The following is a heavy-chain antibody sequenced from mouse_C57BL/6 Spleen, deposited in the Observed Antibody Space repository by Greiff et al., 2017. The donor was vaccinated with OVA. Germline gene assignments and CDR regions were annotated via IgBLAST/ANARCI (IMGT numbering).Heavy chain of an antibody. D-gene: IGHD1-1*01. J-gene: IGHJ2*01. CDR1: GYTFTSYW. V-gene: IGHV1-64*01. CDR3: AREGGSSDFDY. Sequence: QVQLQQSGAELVKPGASVKLSCKASGYTFTSYWMHWVKQRPGQGLEWIGMIHPNSGSTNYNEKFKSKATLTVDKSSSTAYMQLSSLTSEDSAVYYCAREGGSSDFDYWGQGTTLTVSS. CDR2: IHPNSGST.